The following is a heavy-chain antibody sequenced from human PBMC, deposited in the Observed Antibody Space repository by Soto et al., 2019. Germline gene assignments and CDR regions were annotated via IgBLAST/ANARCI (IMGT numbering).Heavy chain of an antibody. Sequence: QVQLVQSGAEVKKAGASVKVSCKASGYTFTSYGISWVRQAPGQGLEWMGWISAYNGNTNYAQKLQGRVTMTTDTTTSTAYMELRGLSSDDTAVYYCARDFYSSSLGWFDPWGQGTLVTVSS. CDR3: ARDFYSSSLGWFDP. CDR2: ISAYNGNT. V-gene: IGHV1-18*01. D-gene: IGHD6-13*01. J-gene: IGHJ5*02. CDR1: GYTFTSYG.